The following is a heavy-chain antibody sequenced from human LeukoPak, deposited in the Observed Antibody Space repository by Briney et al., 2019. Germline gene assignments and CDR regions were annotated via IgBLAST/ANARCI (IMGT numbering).Heavy chain of an antibody. CDR2: ISGSGDYT. Sequence: GGPLRLSCAASGFTFSSYAMSWVRQAPGKGLEWVSTISGSGDYTYYADSVKGRFTIPRDNSKNTLYLQMNRLSAEDTAVYYCARRIPATASGLDYWGQGTLVTVSS. D-gene: IGHD2-2*01. CDR3: ARRIPATASGLDY. V-gene: IGHV3-23*01. J-gene: IGHJ4*02. CDR1: GFTFSSYA.